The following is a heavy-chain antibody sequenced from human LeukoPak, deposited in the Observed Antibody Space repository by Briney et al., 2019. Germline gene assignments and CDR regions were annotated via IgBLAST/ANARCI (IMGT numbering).Heavy chain of an antibody. CDR2: INAGNGNT. J-gene: IGHJ5*02. CDR3: ARGVASGVALYYYRP. CDR1: GYTFTIYS. Sequence: ASVKVSFKGSGYTFTIYSIHWVRQAPGQRREGMGWINAGNGNTKYSQKFQDRVTITRDRSASTAYMELSSLRSEDTAVFYCARGVASGVALYYYRPWGRGTLVTVSS. V-gene: IGHV1-3*01. D-gene: IGHD3-10*01.